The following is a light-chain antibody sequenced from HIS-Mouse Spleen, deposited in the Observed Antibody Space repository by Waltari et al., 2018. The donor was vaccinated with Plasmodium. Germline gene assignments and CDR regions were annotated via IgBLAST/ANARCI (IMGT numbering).Light chain of an antibody. V-gene: IGKV1-5*03. CDR1: QSISSR. Sequence: DIQMTQSPSTLSASVGDRVPITCRASQSISSRLAWYQQEPGKAPKLLIYKASSLESGVPSRFSGSGSGTEFTLTISSLQPDDFATYYCQQYNSYSWTFGQGTKVEIK. J-gene: IGKJ1*01. CDR2: KAS. CDR3: QQYNSYSWT.